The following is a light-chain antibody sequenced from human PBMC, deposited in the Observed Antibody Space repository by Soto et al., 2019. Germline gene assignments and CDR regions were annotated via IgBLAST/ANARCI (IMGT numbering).Light chain of an antibody. CDR3: QSYDGTLSGSYV. CDR2: GTT. Sequence: QSVLTQPPSVSGAPGQRVTISCTGSSSNIGAGYDVHWYQQLPGTAPKLIIYGTTNRPSGVPDRFSGSKSGTSASLAITGLQGEDEADYYGQSYDGTLSGSYVFGIGTKVTVL. V-gene: IGLV1-40*01. J-gene: IGLJ1*01. CDR1: SSNIGAGYD.